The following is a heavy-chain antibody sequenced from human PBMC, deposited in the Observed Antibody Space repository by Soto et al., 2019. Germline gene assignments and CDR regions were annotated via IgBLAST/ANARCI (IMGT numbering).Heavy chain of an antibody. D-gene: IGHD4-17*01. Sequence: SGPTLVNPTQTLTLTCTFSGFSLSTSGMRVSWIRQPPGKALEWLARIDWDDDKFYSTSLKTRLTISKDTSKTQVVLTMTNMDPVDSGTYYGARIPVYVDGMDVWGQGTTVTVSS. CDR2: IDWDDDK. CDR3: ARIPVYVDGMDV. CDR1: GFSLSTSGMR. J-gene: IGHJ6*02. V-gene: IGHV2-70*04.